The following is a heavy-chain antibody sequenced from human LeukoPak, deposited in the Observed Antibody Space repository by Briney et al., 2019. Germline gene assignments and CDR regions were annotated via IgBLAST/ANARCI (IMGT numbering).Heavy chain of an antibody. CDR2: IYYSGST. D-gene: IGHD5-24*01. CDR3: ARCLGDGYNYYFDY. V-gene: IGHV4-59*08. CDR1: GGSISSYY. J-gene: IGHJ4*02. Sequence: SETLSLTCTVSGGSISSYYWSWIRQPPGKGLEWIGYIYYSGSTNYNPSLKSRVTISVDTSKNQFSLKLSSVTAADTAVNYCARCLGDGYNYYFDYWGQGTLVTVSS.